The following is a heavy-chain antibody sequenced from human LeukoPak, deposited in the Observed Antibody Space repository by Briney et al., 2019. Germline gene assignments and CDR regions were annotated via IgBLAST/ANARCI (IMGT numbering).Heavy chain of an antibody. CDR1: GYTFTGYY. J-gene: IGHJ4*02. CDR2: INPNSGGT. CDR3: ARDRQRIAVAGGLGY. Sequence: ASVKVSCKASGYTFTGYYMHWVRQAPGQGLEWMGWINPNSGGTNYAQKFQGRVTMTRDTSISTAYMELSRLRSDDTAVYYCARDRQRIAVAGGLGYWGQGTLVTVSS. V-gene: IGHV1-2*02. D-gene: IGHD6-19*01.